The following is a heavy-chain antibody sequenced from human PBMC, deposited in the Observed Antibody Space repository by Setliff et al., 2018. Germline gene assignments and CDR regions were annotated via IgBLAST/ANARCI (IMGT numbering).Heavy chain of an antibody. J-gene: IGHJ6*03. V-gene: IGHV4-61*09. CDR2: IYTSGTT. CDR1: GASISSGSYY. D-gene: IGHD3-10*01. CDR3: ARSNMGNYYDSGRYYYYYYMDV. Sequence: SETLSLTCSVSGASISSGSYYWTWIRQPAGKGLEWIGHIYTSGTTKYNPSLKSRVTISVDASKNQFFLKLTSVTAADTAVYYCARSNMGNYYDSGRYYYYYYMDVWGKGTTVTVSS.